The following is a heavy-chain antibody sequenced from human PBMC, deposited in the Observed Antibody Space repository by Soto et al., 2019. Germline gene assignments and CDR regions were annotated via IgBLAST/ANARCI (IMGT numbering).Heavy chain of an antibody. CDR3: ANTPTIEITGTTPGWYFDL. V-gene: IGHV3-21*01. CDR2: ISVSSSYI. Sequence: GWSLRLSCAASPSAFTTYSINWVRQAPGKGLEWVSSISVSSSYIYYAASVKGRFTISRDNAKNSVYLQMENLRADDTAVYHCANTPTIEITGTTPGWYFDLWGRGTLVTVSS. D-gene: IGHD1-7*01. J-gene: IGHJ2*01. CDR1: PSAFTTYS.